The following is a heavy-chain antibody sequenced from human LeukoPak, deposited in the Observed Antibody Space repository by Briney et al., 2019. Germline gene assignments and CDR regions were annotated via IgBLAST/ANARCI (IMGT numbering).Heavy chain of an antibody. CDR2: ISGSGGST. J-gene: IGHJ4*02. D-gene: IGHD2-15*01. CDR3: AKAPVTSCRGAFCYPFDY. V-gene: IGHV3-23*01. CDR1: GFTFTNYA. Sequence: PGGSLRLSCAASGFTFTNYAMSWVRQAPGKGLEWVSAISGSGGSTFYADSVKGRFTISRDTSRSTLYLQMNSLRAEDAAVYYCAKAPVTSCRGAFCYPFDYWGQGTLVTVSS.